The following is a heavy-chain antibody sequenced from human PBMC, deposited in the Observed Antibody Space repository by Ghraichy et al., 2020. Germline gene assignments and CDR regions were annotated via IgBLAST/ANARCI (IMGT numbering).Heavy chain of an antibody. Sequence: GESLNISCAASGFTFSSYAMTWVRQAPGKGLEWVSGISGSGGSTYYADSVKGRFTISRDNSKNTLYLQMNSLRAEDTAVYYCAKDYDFWSGYYTGGVFDYWGQGTLVTVSS. V-gene: IGHV3-23*01. CDR2: ISGSGGST. CDR3: AKDYDFWSGYYTGGVFDY. J-gene: IGHJ4*02. CDR1: GFTFSSYA. D-gene: IGHD3-3*01.